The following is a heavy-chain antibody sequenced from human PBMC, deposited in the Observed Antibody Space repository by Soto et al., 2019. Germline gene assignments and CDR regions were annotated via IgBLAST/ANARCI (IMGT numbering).Heavy chain of an antibody. CDR3: ARAADLGYYYGMDV. CDR1: GFTFSSYS. Sequence: TGGSLRLSCAASGFTFSSYSMNWVRQAPGKGLEWVSYISSSSSTIYYADSVKGRFTISRDNAKNSLYLQMNSLRDEDTAVYYCARAADLGYYYGMDVWGQGTTVTVSS. D-gene: IGHD3-3*01. V-gene: IGHV3-48*02. CDR2: ISSSSSTI. J-gene: IGHJ6*02.